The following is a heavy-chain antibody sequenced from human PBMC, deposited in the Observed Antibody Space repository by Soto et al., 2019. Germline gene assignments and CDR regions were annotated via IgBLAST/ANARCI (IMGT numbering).Heavy chain of an antibody. D-gene: IGHD1-26*01. CDR3: ARKGIVGATLYYYGMDV. CDR2: IYTSGST. Sequence: SETLSLTCTVSDDSISSFFWTWIRQPAGKGLEWIGRIYTSGSTDCNPSLKSRVTMSVDTSKNQFSLKLSSVTAADTAVYYCARKGIVGATLYYYGMDVWGQGTTVTVSS. V-gene: IGHV4-4*07. J-gene: IGHJ6*02. CDR1: DDSISSFF.